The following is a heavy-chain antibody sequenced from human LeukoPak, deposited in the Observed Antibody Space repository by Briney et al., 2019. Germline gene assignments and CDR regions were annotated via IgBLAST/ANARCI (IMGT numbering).Heavy chain of an antibody. CDR2: IIPIFGTA. CDR1: GGTFSSYA. CDR3: ARGVWYYFGLDY. J-gene: IGHJ4*02. V-gene: IGHV1-69*06. Sequence: ASVKVSCKASGGTFSSYAISWVRQAPGQGLEWMGGIIPIFGTANYAQKFRGRVTITADKSTRTAYMELSSLRSEDTAVYYCARGVWYYFGLDYWGQGTLVTVSS. D-gene: IGHD2/OR15-2a*01.